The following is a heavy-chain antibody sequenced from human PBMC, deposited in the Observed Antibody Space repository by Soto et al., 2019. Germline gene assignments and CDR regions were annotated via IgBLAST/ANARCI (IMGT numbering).Heavy chain of an antibody. J-gene: IGHJ6*02. CDR1: GFTFSNYG. Sequence: QVQLVESGGGVVQPGRSLRLSCAASGFTFSNYGVHWVRQAPGKGLEWVAVISNDGSNKNYADSVKGRFTISRDNSRNTLYLQMNGLRAEDTAVYYCAKDQRDKHYGMHYYYGMDVWGQGTTVTVSS. CDR2: ISNDGSNK. D-gene: IGHD3-10*01. V-gene: IGHV3-30*18. CDR3: AKDQRDKHYGMHYYYGMDV.